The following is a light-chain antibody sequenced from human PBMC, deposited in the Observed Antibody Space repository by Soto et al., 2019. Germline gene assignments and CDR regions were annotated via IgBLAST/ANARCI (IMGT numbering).Light chain of an antibody. CDR2: DAS. V-gene: IGKV3-11*01. CDR1: QSVSGS. J-gene: IGKJ2*01. Sequence: EIVLSQSPAILSLSPGERATLSCRASQSVSGSLAWYHQKPGQAPRLLIYDASNRAAGIPARFSGSGSGSDFTLTISSLEPEDFALYYCQQRSNWVYTFGQGTKLEIK. CDR3: QQRSNWVYT.